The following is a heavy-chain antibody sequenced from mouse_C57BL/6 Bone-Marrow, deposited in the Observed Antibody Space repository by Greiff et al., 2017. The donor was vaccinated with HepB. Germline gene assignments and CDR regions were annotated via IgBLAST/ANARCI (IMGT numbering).Heavy chain of an antibody. CDR3: ARWGLRREAWFAY. CDR1: GYTFTSYW. CDR2: INPSSGYT. V-gene: IGHV1-7*01. D-gene: IGHD2-4*01. Sequence: VQLQQSGAELAKPGASVKLSCKASGYTFTSYWMHWVKQRPGQGLEWIGYINPSSGYTKYNQKFKDKATLTADKSSSTAYMQLSSLTYEDSAVYDCARWGLRREAWFAYWGQGTLVTVSA. J-gene: IGHJ3*01.